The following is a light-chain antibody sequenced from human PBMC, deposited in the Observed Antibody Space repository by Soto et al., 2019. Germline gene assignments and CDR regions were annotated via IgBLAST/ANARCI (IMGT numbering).Light chain of an antibody. V-gene: IGKV3-15*01. CDR1: QSVSSN. CDR2: GAS. CDR3: QQYNNWPKYT. J-gene: IGKJ2*01. Sequence: EIVMTQSPATLSVSPGERATLSCRASQSVSSNLAWYQQKPGQAPRLLIYGASTRATGIPARFSGSRSGTEFTLTISSLQSEDFAVYYXQQYNNWPKYTFGQGTKLEIK.